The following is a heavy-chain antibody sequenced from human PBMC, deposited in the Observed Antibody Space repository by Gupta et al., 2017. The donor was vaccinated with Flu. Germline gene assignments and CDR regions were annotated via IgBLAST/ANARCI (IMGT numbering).Heavy chain of an antibody. Sequence: QVQLQESGPGLVKPSETLSLTCTVSGGSISSYYWSWIRQPAGKGLEWIGRIYTSGSTNYNPSLKRRVTMSVDTSKNQFSLKLSSVTAADTAVYYCAREQYYYDSSGYSRNFDYWGQGTLVTVSS. J-gene: IGHJ4*02. CDR1: GGSISSYY. V-gene: IGHV4-4*07. CDR2: IYTSGST. D-gene: IGHD3-22*01. CDR3: AREQYYYDSSGYSRNFDY.